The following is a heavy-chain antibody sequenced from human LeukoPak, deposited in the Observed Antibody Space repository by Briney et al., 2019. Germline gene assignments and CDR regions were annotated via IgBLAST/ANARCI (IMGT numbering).Heavy chain of an antibody. Sequence: PGGSLRLSCAASGFIFSDYYMSWIRQAPGKGLEWVSYISSSGSTIYYADSVKGRFTISRDNAKNSLYLQMNSLRAEDTAVYYCARLGSPNYYYYYGMDVWGQGTTVTVSS. V-gene: IGHV3-11*04. CDR3: ARLGSPNYYYYYGMDV. CDR2: ISSSGSTI. D-gene: IGHD1-26*01. CDR1: GFIFSDYY. J-gene: IGHJ6*02.